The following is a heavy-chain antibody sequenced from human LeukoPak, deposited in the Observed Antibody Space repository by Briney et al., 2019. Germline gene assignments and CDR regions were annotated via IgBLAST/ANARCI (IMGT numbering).Heavy chain of an antibody. CDR2: ISYDGSNK. Sequence: GGSLRLSCEASRFTFSNYGMHWVRQAPGKGLEWVAVISYDGSNKYYADSVKGRFTISRDNSKNTLYLQMNSLRAEDTAVYYCAKDISGSPQIDYWGQGTLVTVSS. J-gene: IGHJ4*02. CDR1: RFTFSNYG. D-gene: IGHD1-26*01. V-gene: IGHV3-30*18. CDR3: AKDISGSPQIDY.